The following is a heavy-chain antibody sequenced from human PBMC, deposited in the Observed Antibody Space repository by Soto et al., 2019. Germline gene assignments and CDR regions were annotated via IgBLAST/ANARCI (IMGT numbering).Heavy chain of an antibody. D-gene: IGHD3-22*01. CDR3: ARGHCSDYYSAFAI. CDR2: IYTSGST. J-gene: IGHJ3*02. Sequence: SETLSLTCTVSGGSISSYYWSWIRQPAGKGLEWIGRIYTSGSTNYNPSLKSRVTMSVDTSKNQFSLKLNSVTAADTAVYYCARGHCSDYYSAFAIWGQGTIVTVSS. CDR1: GGSISSYY. V-gene: IGHV4-4*07.